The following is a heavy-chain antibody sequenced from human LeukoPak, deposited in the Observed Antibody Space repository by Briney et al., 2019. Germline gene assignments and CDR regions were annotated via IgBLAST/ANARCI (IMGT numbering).Heavy chain of an antibody. CDR1: GGSIISSSYY. J-gene: IGHJ4*02. CDR2: IYYSGST. V-gene: IGHV4-39*07. Sequence: SETLSLTCTVSGGSIISSSYYWGWIRQPPGKGLEWIGSIYYSGSTYYNPSLKSRVTISVDTSKNQFSLKLSSVTAADTAVYYCARRVRGYSYGVFDYWGQGTLVTVSS. D-gene: IGHD5-18*01. CDR3: ARRVRGYSYGVFDY.